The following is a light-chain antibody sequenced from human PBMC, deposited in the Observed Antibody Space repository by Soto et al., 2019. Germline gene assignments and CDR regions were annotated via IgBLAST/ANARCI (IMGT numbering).Light chain of an antibody. Sequence: QSALAQPASLSGSPGQSITISCTGTSSDVGGYNYVSWYQQHPGKAPKLMIYEVSNRPSGVSNRFSGSKPGNTASLTISGLQAEDEADYYCSSYTSSSTTIYVFGTGTKVTVL. CDR3: SSYTSSSTTIYV. V-gene: IGLV2-14*01. J-gene: IGLJ1*01. CDR1: SSDVGGYNY. CDR2: EVS.